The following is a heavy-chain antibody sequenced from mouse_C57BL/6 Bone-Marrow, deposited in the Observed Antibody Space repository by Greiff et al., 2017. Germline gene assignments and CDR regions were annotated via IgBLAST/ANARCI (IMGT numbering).Heavy chain of an antibody. D-gene: IGHD1-1*01. J-gene: IGHJ4*01. Sequence: VQLQQSGAELARPGASVKLSCKASGYTFTSYGISWVKQRTGQGLEWIGEIYPRSGNTYYNEKFKGKATLTADKSSSTAYMELRSLTSEDSAVYFGAGEYYCGSGLTMDYWGQGTSVTVSS. CDR1: GYTFTSYG. V-gene: IGHV1-81*01. CDR2: IYPRSGNT. CDR3: AGEYYCGSGLTMDY.